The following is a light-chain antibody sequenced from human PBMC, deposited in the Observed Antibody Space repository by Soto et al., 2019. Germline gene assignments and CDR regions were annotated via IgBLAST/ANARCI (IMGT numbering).Light chain of an antibody. Sequence: DIQMTQSPSTLSASVGDRVTITCRASQSVTGWLAWYQQKPGEAPKLLIYDASTLASGVPSRFSGSGSVTQFTLTISSLQPDDSPTYYCQQYHSYSPYTFGQGTKLEIK. CDR3: QQYHSYSPYT. V-gene: IGKV1-5*01. CDR1: QSVTGW. CDR2: DAS. J-gene: IGKJ2*01.